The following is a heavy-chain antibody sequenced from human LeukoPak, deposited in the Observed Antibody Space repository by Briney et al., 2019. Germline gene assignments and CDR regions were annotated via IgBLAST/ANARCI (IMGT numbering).Heavy chain of an antibody. D-gene: IGHD2-2*02. CDR3: ARWADCSSTSCYIGAWFDP. V-gene: IGHV4-59*01. CDR2: IYYGGST. CDR1: GGSISSYY. Sequence: SETLSLTCTVSGGSISSYYWSWIRQPPGKGLEWIGYIYYGGSTNYNPSLKSRVTISVDTSKNQFSLKLSSVTAADTAVYYCARWADCSSTSCYIGAWFDPWGQGTLVTVSS. J-gene: IGHJ5*02.